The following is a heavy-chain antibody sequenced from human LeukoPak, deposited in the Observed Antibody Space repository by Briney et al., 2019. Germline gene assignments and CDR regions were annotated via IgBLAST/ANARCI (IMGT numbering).Heavy chain of an antibody. J-gene: IGHJ4*02. Sequence: GGSLRLSCAASGFTFSTSWMTWVRQAPGKGLEWVANINEDGSEKYYVDSVKGRFTISRDDAKSSLSLQMNSLRAEDTAVYYCARHPDSSSGWNFDYWGQGTLVTVSS. CDR2: INEDGSEK. V-gene: IGHV3-7*01. CDR3: ARHPDSSSGWNFDY. D-gene: IGHD6-19*01. CDR1: GFTFSTSW.